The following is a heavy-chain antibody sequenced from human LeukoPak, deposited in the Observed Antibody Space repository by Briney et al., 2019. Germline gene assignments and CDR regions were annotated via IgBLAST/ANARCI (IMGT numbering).Heavy chain of an antibody. CDR2: IKQDGSEK. CDR3: ARDWLTYYYDSSPARELDDY. CDR1: GFTFSSYW. V-gene: IGHV3-7*01. D-gene: IGHD3-22*01. J-gene: IGHJ4*02. Sequence: PGLGLPLPYVDSGFTFSSYWMSWVRQAPGTGLEGVANIKQDGSEKYYVDSVKGRFTISRDNANNSLYLQMNSLRAEDTAVYYCARDWLTYYYDSSPARELDDYWGQGTLVTVSS.